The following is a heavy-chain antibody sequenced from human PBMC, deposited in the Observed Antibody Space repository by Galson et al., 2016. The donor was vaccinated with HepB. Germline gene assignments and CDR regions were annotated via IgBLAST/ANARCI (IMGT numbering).Heavy chain of an antibody. Sequence: SLRLSCATSGFTVSSDYMTWVRQAPGKGLEWVSLFYIGGNTYYGNSVKGRFTISRDNSKNTLSLQMNSLTADDTAIYYCVQGSTAPAVWGKGTTVTVSS. CDR2: FYIGGNT. CDR3: VQGSTAPAV. J-gene: IGHJ6*04. CDR1: GFTVSSDY. V-gene: IGHV3-53*01. D-gene: IGHD1-26*01.